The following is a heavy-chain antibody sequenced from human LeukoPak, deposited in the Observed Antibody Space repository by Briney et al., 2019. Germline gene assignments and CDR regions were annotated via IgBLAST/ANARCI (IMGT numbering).Heavy chain of an antibody. CDR1: GFTFSSSW. J-gene: IGHJ5*02. CDR2: IKCDGSEK. CDR3: VRAIMTTAINWFDP. V-gene: IGHV3-52*01. Sequence: PGGSLRLSCAASGFTFSSSWMHWVCQAPEKGLEWVADIKCDGSEKYYVDSVKGRLTISRDNAKNSLYLQVNGLRAEDMTVYYCVRAIMTTAINWFDPWGQGTLVTVSS. D-gene: IGHD4-17*01.